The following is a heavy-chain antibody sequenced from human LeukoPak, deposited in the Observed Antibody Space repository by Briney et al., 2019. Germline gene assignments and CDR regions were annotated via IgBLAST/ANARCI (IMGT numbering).Heavy chain of an antibody. CDR2: IYHSEST. D-gene: IGHD6-13*01. Sequence: SETLSLTCELSVYSSSINSDWGWISLPPGKGLDWLGNIYHSESTPHNPSLKSRVTISLDTSKNQLSLRLNSVTAADTAVYYCVRSNKYRRRWYDSFDYWGQGTLVTVSS. CDR1: VYSSSINSD. CDR3: VRSNKYRRRWYDSFDY. V-gene: IGHV4-38-2*01. J-gene: IGHJ4*02.